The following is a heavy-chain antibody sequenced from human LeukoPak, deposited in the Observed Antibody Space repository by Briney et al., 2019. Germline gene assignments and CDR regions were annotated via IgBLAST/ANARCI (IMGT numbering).Heavy chain of an antibody. CDR3: VRDFRSADY. CDR1: GFTFSTYC. CDR2: ICPDGTVT. V-gene: IGHV3-74*01. Sequence: GGSLRLSCAASGFTFSTYCMNWVRQAPGKGPMWVSRICPDGTVTNYADSVKARFIISRDNARNTVYLQMDSLRVEDTAVYYCVRDFRSADYWGQGTLVTVSS. J-gene: IGHJ4*02.